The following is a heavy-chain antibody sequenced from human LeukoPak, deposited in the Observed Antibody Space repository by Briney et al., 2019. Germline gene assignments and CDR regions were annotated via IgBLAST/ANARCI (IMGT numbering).Heavy chain of an antibody. Sequence: GASVKVSCKASGYTFTSYGTSWVRQAPGQGLEWMGWISAYNGNTNYAQKLQGRVTMTTDTSTSTAYMELRSLRSDDTAVYYCARDRLYYDSLNWFDPWGQGTLVTVSS. CDR3: ARDRLYYDSLNWFDP. D-gene: IGHD3-3*01. CDR1: GYTFTSYG. V-gene: IGHV1-18*01. CDR2: ISAYNGNT. J-gene: IGHJ5*02.